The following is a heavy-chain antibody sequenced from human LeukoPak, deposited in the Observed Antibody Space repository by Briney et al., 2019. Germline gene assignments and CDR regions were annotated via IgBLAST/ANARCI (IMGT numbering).Heavy chain of an antibody. CDR2: ISAYNGNT. CDR3: ARDHYDSSGYPHYYFDY. J-gene: IGHJ4*02. CDR1: GGTFSSYA. V-gene: IGHV1-18*01. D-gene: IGHD3-22*01. Sequence: ASVKVSCKASGGTFSSYAISWVRQAPGQGLEWMGWISAYNGNTNYAQKLQGRVTMTTDTSTSTAYMELRSLRSDDTAVYYCARDHYDSSGYPHYYFDYWGQGTLVTVSS.